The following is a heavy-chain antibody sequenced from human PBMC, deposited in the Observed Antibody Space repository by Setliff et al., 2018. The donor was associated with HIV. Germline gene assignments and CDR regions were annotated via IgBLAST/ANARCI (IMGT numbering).Heavy chain of an antibody. CDR2: IYYSGST. J-gene: IGHJ4*02. V-gene: IGHV4-59*01. Sequence: PSETLSLTCTVSSDSISPYYWSWIRQPPGRGLEWIGFIYYSGSTNYSPSLKSRVTISLDSSKDQFSLKLTSVTAADAAVYYCARVLYRGSGSYYFDYWGQGTLVTVSS. D-gene: IGHD3-10*01. CDR1: SDSISPYY. CDR3: ARVLYRGSGSYYFDY.